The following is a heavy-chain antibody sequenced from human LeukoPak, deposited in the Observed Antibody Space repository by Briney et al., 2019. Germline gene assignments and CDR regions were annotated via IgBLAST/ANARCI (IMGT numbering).Heavy chain of an antibody. J-gene: IGHJ4*02. Sequence: PSETLSLTCTVSGGSISSGDYYWSWIRQPPGKGLEWIGYIYYSGSTYYNPSLKSRVTISVDTSKNQFSLKLGSVTAADTAVYYCARGGIAAAGTDYWGQGTLVTVSS. V-gene: IGHV4-30-4*01. D-gene: IGHD6-13*01. CDR3: ARGGIAAAGTDY. CDR2: IYYSGST. CDR1: GGSISSGDYY.